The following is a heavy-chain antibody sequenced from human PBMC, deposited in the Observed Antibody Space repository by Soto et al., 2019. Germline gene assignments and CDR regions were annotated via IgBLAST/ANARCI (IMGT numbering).Heavy chain of an antibody. V-gene: IGHV1-69*02. D-gene: IGHD2-15*01. CDR1: GGTFSSYT. CDR3: ATAAGREVVDAPGGSDY. Sequence: QVQLVQSGAEVKKPGSSVKVSCKASGGTFSSYTISWVRQAPGQGLEWMGRIIPILGIANYAQKFQGRVTITADKSTSTAYMELSSLRSEDTAVYYCATAAGREVVDAPGGSDYWGQGTLVTVSS. J-gene: IGHJ4*02. CDR2: IIPILGIA.